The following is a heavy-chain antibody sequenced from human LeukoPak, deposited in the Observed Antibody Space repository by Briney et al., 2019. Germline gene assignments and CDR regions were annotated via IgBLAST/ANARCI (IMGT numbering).Heavy chain of an antibody. CDR1: GGSISSSSYY. CDR2: IYYSGST. Sequence: SETLSLTCTVSGGSISSSSYYWGWLRQPPGKGLEWIGSIYYSGSTYYNPSLKSRVTISVDPSKNQFSLKLSSVTAADTAVYYCARGGFGTSPWSGYYYMDVWGKGTTVTVSS. J-gene: IGHJ6*03. D-gene: IGHD3/OR15-3a*01. V-gene: IGHV4-39*07. CDR3: ARGGFGTSPWSGYYYMDV.